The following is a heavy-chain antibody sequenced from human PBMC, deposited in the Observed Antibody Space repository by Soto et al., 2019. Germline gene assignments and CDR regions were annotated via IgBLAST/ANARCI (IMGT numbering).Heavy chain of an antibody. V-gene: IGHV1-8*01. CDR3: AKVSRKGSAIDFDY. CDR1: GYTFSNYD. CDR2: VNPNTGTT. D-gene: IGHD3-10*01. J-gene: IGHJ4*02. Sequence: QVQLVQSGAELKKPGASVKVSCEASGYTFSNYDMNWVRQATGQGPEWIGWVNPNTGTTGYAQKFQGRVTLTTDISTTTAYMELTSLRSEDTAIYYCAKVSRKGSAIDFDYWGQGPLITVSS.